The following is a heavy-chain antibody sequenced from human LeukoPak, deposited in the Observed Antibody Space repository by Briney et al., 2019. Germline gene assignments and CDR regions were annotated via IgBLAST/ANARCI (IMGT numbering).Heavy chain of an antibody. CDR1: GFTSSSYW. V-gene: IGHV3-7*01. Sequence: PGGSLRLSCAASGFTSSSYWMSWVRQAPGKGLEWVANIKQDGSDKYYVGSVKGRFTISRDNAKNSLYLQMNSLRAEDTAVYYCASDGDYGYWGQGTLVTVSS. J-gene: IGHJ4*02. CDR3: ASDGDYGY. CDR2: IKQDGSDK. D-gene: IGHD4-17*01.